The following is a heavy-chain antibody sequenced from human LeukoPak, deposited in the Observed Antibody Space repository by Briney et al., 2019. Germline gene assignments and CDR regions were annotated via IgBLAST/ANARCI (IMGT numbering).Heavy chain of an antibody. Sequence: PSETLSLTCTVSGGSISSSSYYWGWIRQPPGKGLEWVANIKEDGSEKNYVDSVKGRFTISRDNAKNSLSLQVNSLRAEDTAVYYCARSRSGFYEDYWGQGTLVTVSS. V-gene: IGHV3-7*01. CDR2: IKEDGSEK. CDR3: ARSRSGFYEDY. D-gene: IGHD3-3*01. J-gene: IGHJ4*02. CDR1: GGSISSSSYY.